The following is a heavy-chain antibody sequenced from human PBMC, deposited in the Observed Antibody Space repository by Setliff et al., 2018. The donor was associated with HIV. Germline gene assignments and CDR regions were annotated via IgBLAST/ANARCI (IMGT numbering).Heavy chain of an antibody. Sequence: NPSETLSLTCGIYGGSFSDYYWSWIRQPPGKGLEWIGEIDHRGRPKYNPSLNSRVTMSVDKSRNQFSLKLSSVIAADTAVYYCARIFGDQGYYYGMDVWGQGTTVTVSS. CDR2: IDHRGRP. CDR1: GGSFSDYY. CDR3: ARIFGDQGYYYGMDV. V-gene: IGHV4-34*01. D-gene: IGHD3-3*01. J-gene: IGHJ6*02.